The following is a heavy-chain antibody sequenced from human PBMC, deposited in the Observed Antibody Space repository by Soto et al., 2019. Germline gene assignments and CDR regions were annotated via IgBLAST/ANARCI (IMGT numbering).Heavy chain of an antibody. J-gene: IGHJ2*01. V-gene: IGHV4-30-4*01. CDR2: IFDSGST. CDR3: AREIMPLTNDWYFDL. D-gene: IGHD2-8*01. CDR1: GGSISGGVHS. Sequence: QVQLQESGPGLVKPSETLSLTCTVSGGSISGGVHSWSWIRQPPGKVLEGIGHIFDSGSTYYNPSLTSRLTISVDTSKNQFSLRLSSVTAADTAVYYCAREIMPLTNDWYFDLWGRGTLVTVSS.